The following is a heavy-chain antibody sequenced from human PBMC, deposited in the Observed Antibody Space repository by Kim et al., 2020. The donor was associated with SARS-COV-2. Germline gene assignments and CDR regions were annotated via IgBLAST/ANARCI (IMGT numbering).Heavy chain of an antibody. CDR3: AKPLGIRWCDYFDS. CDR2: IGVSGGTA. D-gene: IGHD2-8*01. J-gene: IGHJ4*02. Sequence: GGSLRLSCAASGFTFSTYSMTWARQAPGRGLEWVSVIGVSGGTAYYADSVKGRFTISRDNSKNTLYLQMNSLRAEDTAVYYCAKPLGIRWCDYFDSWGQG. CDR1: GFTFSTYS. V-gene: IGHV3-23*01.